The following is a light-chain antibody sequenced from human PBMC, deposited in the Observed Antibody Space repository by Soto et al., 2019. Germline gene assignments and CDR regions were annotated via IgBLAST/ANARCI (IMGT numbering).Light chain of an antibody. Sequence: QSVLTQPASVSGSPGQSITISCTGTSSDVRSYNLVSWYQQLPGKAPKLMIYEGSKRPSGVSNRFSGSKSGNTASLTISGLQAEDEADYYCSSYASSTTPYVFGTGTKLTVL. V-gene: IGLV2-14*02. CDR2: EGS. J-gene: IGLJ1*01. CDR3: SSYASSTTPYV. CDR1: SSDVRSYNL.